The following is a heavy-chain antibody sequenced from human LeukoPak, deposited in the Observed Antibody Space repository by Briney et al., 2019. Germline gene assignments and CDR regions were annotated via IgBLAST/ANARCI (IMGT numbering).Heavy chain of an antibody. CDR2: IYHSGST. D-gene: IGHD2-2*01. J-gene: IGHJ3*02. V-gene: IGHV4-4*02. CDR3: ASYCSSTSCFDAFDI. CDR1: GGSISSSNW. Sequence: SGTLSLTCAVSGGSISSSNWWSWVRQPPGKGLEWIGEIYHSGSTNYNPSLKSRVTISVDKSKNQFSLKLSSVTAADTAVYYCASYCSSTSCFDAFDIWGQGTMVTVSS.